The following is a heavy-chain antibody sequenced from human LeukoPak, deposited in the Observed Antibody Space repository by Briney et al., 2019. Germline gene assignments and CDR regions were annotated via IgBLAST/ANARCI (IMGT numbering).Heavy chain of an antibody. J-gene: IGHJ4*02. CDR1: GFTFSSYY. CDR3: AREVTPYY. Sequence: PGGSLRLSCAASGFTFSSYYMTWVRQAPGKGLEWVANIKQNGSEKNYVDTVKGRFTITRDNAKNSLFLQMNSLRPEDTAVYNWAREVTPYYWGQGTLVTVSS. V-gene: IGHV3-7*01. D-gene: IGHD2-15*01. CDR2: IKQNGSEK.